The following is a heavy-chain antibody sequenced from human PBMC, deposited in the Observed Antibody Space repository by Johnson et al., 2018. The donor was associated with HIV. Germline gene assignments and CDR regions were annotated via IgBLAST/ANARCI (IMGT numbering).Heavy chain of an antibody. Sequence: VQLVESGGGLVQPGRSLKLSCAASGFSVSDNYVSWVRQAPGKGLEWVSVIYATNNTYYGDSVKGRFILSRDNSKNTLYLQMNSLRVEDTALYYCARGIGDEYAFDVWGQGTMVTVSS. D-gene: IGHD2-21*01. CDR2: IYATNNT. CDR3: ARGIGDEYAFDV. V-gene: IGHV3-66*01. CDR1: GFSVSDNY. J-gene: IGHJ3*01.